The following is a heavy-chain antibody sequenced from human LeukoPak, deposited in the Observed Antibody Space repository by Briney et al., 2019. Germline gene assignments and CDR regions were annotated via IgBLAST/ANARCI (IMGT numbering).Heavy chain of an antibody. J-gene: IGHJ3*02. V-gene: IGHV4-39*07. CDR3: ARDGGGSYADAFDI. D-gene: IGHD1-26*01. CDR2: IYYSGST. Sequence: SETLSPTCTVSGGSISSSSYYWGWIRQPPGKGLEWIGSIYYSGSTYYNPSLKSRVTISVDTSKNQFSLKLSSVTAADTAVYYCARDGGGSYADAFDIWGQGTMVTVSS. CDR1: GGSISSSSYY.